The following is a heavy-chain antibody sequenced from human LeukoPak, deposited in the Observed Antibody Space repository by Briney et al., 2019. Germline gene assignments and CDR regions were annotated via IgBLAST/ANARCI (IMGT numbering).Heavy chain of an antibody. CDR2: ISGSGGST. CDR3: ARWRRYSYGYRTGDAFDI. D-gene: IGHD5-18*01. J-gene: IGHJ3*02. V-gene: IGHV3-23*01. Sequence: GGSLRLSCAASGFTLSSYGMSRVRQAPGKGLEWVSAISGSGGSTYYADSVKGRFTISRDNSKNTLYLQMNSLRDQDTAVYYFARWRRYSYGYRTGDAFDIWGEGTMVTVSS. CDR1: GFTLSSYG.